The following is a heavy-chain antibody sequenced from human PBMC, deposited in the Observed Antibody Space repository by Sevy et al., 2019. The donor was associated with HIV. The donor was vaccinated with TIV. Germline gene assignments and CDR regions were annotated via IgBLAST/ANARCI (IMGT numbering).Heavy chain of an antibody. V-gene: IGHV3-21*01. CDR3: ARGAVAATRGTLGY. D-gene: IGHD2-15*01. Sequence: GGSLRLSCAASGFTFSSYSMNWVRQAPGKGLEWVSSISSSSSYIYYADSVKGRFTISRDNAKNSLYLQMNSLRAADTAGYYCARGAVAATRGTLGYWGQGTLVTVSS. CDR1: GFTFSSYS. CDR2: ISSSSSYI. J-gene: IGHJ4*02.